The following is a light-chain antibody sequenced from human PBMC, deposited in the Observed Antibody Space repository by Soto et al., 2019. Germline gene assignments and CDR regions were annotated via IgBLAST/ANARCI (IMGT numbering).Light chain of an antibody. CDR2: AAS. CDR1: QSVNNY. CDR3: QQVHTAPIT. Sequence: DIQMTQSPSSLSASVGDRVTITCRASQSVNNYLNWFQQKPGKPPKLLMYAASSLQSGVPSRFSGSGSGTDFTLTISSLQPDDFATYYCQQVHTAPITFGQGTRLEV. J-gene: IGKJ5*01. V-gene: IGKV1-39*01.